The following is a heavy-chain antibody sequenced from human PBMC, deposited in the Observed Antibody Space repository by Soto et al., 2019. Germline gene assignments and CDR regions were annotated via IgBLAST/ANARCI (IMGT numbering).Heavy chain of an antibody. CDR2: IYYSGST. V-gene: IGHV4-39*01. J-gene: IGHJ6*03. CDR3: ARRSRLLSYYYYYMDV. D-gene: IGHD4-17*01. CDR1: GGSISSSSYY. Sequence: SETLSLTCTVSGGSISSSSYYWGWIRQPPGKGLEWIGSIYYSGSTYYNPSLKSRVTISVDTSKNQFSLKLSSVTAADTAVYYCARRSRLLSYYYYYMDVWGKGTTVTVSS.